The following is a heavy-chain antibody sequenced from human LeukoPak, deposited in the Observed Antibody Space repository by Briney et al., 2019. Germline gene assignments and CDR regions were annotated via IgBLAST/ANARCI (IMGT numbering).Heavy chain of an antibody. Sequence: PSETLSLTCAVYGGSFSGYYWSWIRQPPGKGLEWIGEIKHSGSTNYNPSLKSRVTISVDTSKNQFSLKLSSVTAADTAVYYCARAVAGTNFDYWGQGTLVTVSS. CDR1: GGSFSGYY. J-gene: IGHJ4*02. V-gene: IGHV4-34*01. CDR2: IKHSGST. CDR3: ARAVAGTNFDY. D-gene: IGHD6-19*01.